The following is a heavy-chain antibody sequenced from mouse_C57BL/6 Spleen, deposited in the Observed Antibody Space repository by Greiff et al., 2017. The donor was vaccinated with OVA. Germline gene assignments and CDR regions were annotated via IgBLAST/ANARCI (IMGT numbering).Heavy chain of an antibody. CDR2: IWGVGST. D-gene: IGHD1-1*01. J-gene: IGHJ4*01. Sequence: VMLVESGPGLVAPSQSLSITCTVSGFSLTSYGVDWVRQSPGKGLEWLGVIWGVGSTNYNSALKSRLSISKDNSKSQVFLKMNSLQTDDTAMYYCARITTVDYAMDYWGQGTSVTVSS. CDR3: ARITTVDYAMDY. V-gene: IGHV2-6*01. CDR1: GFSLTSYG.